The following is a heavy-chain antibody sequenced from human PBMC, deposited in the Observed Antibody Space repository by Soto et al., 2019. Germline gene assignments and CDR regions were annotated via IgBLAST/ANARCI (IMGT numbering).Heavy chain of an antibody. J-gene: IGHJ6*02. Sequence: GGSLRHSCADSEFTVRSNYMSWVRQAPGKGLEWISIIYSAGNTYYADSVKGRVAITADESTSTAYMELSSLRSEDTAVYYCARVGAISPPRYGAGYYYGMDVWGQGNTVT. CDR3: ARVGAISPPRYGAGYYYGMDV. CDR1: EFTVRSNY. CDR2: IYSAGNT. D-gene: IGHD5-12*01. V-gene: IGHV3-53*05.